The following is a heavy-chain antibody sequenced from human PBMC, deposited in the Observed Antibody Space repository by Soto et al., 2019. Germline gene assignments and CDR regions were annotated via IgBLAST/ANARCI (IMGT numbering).Heavy chain of an antibody. Sequence: SETLSLTCFVSGYSITAGGYYWSWIRHHPGKGLEWIGSFYSSGSIIYNPSLRSRVSISGDTSSNQFSMSLTSVTAADTARYYCARMYSSGSGWFDPWGPGTLVTVSS. CDR2: FYSSGSI. CDR3: ARMYSSGSGWFDP. V-gene: IGHV4-31*03. CDR1: GYSITAGGYY. J-gene: IGHJ5*02. D-gene: IGHD6-19*01.